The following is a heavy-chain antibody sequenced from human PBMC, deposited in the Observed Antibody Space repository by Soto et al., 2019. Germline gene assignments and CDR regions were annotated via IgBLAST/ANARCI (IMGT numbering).Heavy chain of an antibody. CDR1: GYSFTSYW. CDR3: GRQHTPMVPFDY. V-gene: IGHV5-51*01. Sequence: GESLKISCKGSGYSFTSYWIGWVRQVPGKGLEWMGIIYPGDSDTRYSPSFQGQVTISADKSISTAYLQWSSLKASDTAIYYCGRQHTPMVPFDYWGQGTLVTVSS. J-gene: IGHJ4*02. CDR2: IYPGDSDT. D-gene: IGHD5-18*01.